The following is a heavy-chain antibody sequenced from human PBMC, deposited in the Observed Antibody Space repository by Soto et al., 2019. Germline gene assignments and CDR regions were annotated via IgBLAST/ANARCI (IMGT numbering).Heavy chain of an antibody. CDR2: MNPNSGNT. D-gene: IGHD2-15*01. J-gene: IGHJ6*02. V-gene: IGHV1-8*01. CDR1: GYTFTSYD. CDR3: ASHGGNPTYYYSGMDV. Sequence: ASVKVSCKASGYTFTSYDINWVRQATGQGLEWMGWMNPNSGNTGYAQKFQGRVTMTRNTSISTAYMELSSLRSEDTAVYYCASHGGNPTYYYSGMDVSGQGTTVTVSS.